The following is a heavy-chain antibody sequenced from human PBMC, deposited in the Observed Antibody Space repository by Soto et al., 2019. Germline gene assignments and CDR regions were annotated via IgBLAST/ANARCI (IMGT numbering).Heavy chain of an antibody. CDR2: INQGGSER. CDR3: ARSPSFGWYFDL. Sequence: PGGSLRLSCAASGFTFSNYWMSWVRQAPGKGLEWVANINQGGSERNYVDSVKGRFTISRDNAKNSLHLQMNSLRAEDTAVYYCARSPSFGWYFDLWGRGTLVTVSS. D-gene: IGHD3-10*01. J-gene: IGHJ2*01. V-gene: IGHV3-7*01. CDR1: GFTFSNYW.